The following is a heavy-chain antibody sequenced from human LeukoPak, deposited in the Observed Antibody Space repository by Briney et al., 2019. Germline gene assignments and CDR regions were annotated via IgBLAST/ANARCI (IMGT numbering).Heavy chain of an antibody. Sequence: AGGSLRLSCAASGFTFSSYGMNWVRQAPGKGLEWVSSISGSGGTTYYADSVKGRFTISRDNSKNTLYLQMNSLRAEDTAVYYCAKVPYYDILTGIWAFSPVDYWGQGTLVTVSS. CDR3: AKVPYYDILTGIWAFSPVDY. CDR2: ISGSGGTT. V-gene: IGHV3-23*01. J-gene: IGHJ4*02. D-gene: IGHD3-9*01. CDR1: GFTFSSYG.